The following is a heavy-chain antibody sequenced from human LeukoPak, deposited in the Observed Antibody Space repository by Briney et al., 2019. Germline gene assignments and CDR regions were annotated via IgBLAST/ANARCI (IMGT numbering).Heavy chain of an antibody. J-gene: IGHJ4*02. Sequence: GESLKISCKGSGYSFTSYWIGWVRQMPGKGLEWMGIIYPGASDTRYSPSFQGQVTISADKSISTAYLQWSSLKASDTAMYYCARLAGYYDSSGVDLYYFDYWGQGTLVTVSP. CDR2: IYPGASDT. V-gene: IGHV5-51*01. CDR1: GYSFTSYW. CDR3: ARLAGYYDSSGVDLYYFDY. D-gene: IGHD3-22*01.